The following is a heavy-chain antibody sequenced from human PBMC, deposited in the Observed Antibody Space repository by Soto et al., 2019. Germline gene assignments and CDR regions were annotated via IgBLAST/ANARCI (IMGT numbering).Heavy chain of an antibody. CDR2: INNSGST. Sequence: QVQLQQWGAGLLKPSETLSLTCAVYGGSFSGYYWSWIRQPPGKGLEWIGEINNSGSTNYNPSLKSRVTISVDTSKNQFSLKLSSVTAADTAVYYCARGGYCSSTSCYRTEWLVRGYYYSGMDVWGQGTTVTVSS. CDR3: ARGGYCSSTSCYRTEWLVRGYYYSGMDV. V-gene: IGHV4-34*01. J-gene: IGHJ6*02. CDR1: GGSFSGYY. D-gene: IGHD2-2*02.